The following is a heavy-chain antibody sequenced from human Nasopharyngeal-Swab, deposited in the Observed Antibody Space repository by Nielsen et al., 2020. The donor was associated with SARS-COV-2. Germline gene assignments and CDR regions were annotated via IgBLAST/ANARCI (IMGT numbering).Heavy chain of an antibody. CDR2: ISYDGSNK. D-gene: IGHD6-13*01. J-gene: IGHJ4*02. CDR3: ARDLFHSSSWYEDY. Sequence: GESLKISCAASGFTFSSYAMHWVRQAPGKGLEWVAVISYDGSNKYYADPVKGRFTISRDNSKNTLYLQMNSLRAEDTAVYYCARDLFHSSSWYEDYWGQGTLVTVSS. CDR1: GFTFSSYA. V-gene: IGHV3-30*04.